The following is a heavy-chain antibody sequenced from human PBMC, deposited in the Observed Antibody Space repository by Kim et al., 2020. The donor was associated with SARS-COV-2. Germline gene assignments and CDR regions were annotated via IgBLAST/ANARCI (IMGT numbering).Heavy chain of an antibody. CDR2: IIPIFGTA. J-gene: IGHJ4*02. V-gene: IGHV1-69*13. Sequence: SVKVSCKASGGTFSSYAISWVRQAPGQGLEWMGGIIPIFGTANYAQKFQGRVTITADESTSTAYMELSSLRSEDTAVYYCARDHPVEMATISEYYFDYWGQGTLVTVSS. CDR1: GGTFSSYA. CDR3: ARDHPVEMATISEYYFDY. D-gene: IGHD5-12*01.